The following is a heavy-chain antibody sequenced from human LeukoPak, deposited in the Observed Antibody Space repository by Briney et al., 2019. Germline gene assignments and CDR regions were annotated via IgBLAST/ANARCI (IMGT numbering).Heavy chain of an antibody. J-gene: IGHJ1*01. V-gene: IGHV1-69*13. CDR1: GYSFTSYG. Sequence: ASVKVSCKASGYSFTSYGISWVRQAPGQGLEWVGGIIPIFGTTNYAQKFQGRVTITADESTSTAYMELRSLRSEDTAVYYCAREPGGSGTQIAGYFQYWGQGTLVTVSS. D-gene: IGHD3-10*01. CDR2: IIPIFGTT. CDR3: AREPGGSGTQIAGYFQY.